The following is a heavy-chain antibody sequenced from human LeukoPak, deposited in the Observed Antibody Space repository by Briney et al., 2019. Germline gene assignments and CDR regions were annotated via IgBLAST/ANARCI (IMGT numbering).Heavy chain of an antibody. J-gene: IGHJ4*02. CDR2: RHYSGST. Sequence: SETLSLTCTVSGGSVSSGNYYWSWIRQPPGKGLEWIGYRHYSGSTNYNPSLKSRVTISVDTSKNQFSLKLSSVTAADTAVYYCARGRAFRYGSGSYDYWGQGTLVTVSS. CDR3: ARGRAFRYGSGSYDY. CDR1: GGSVSSGNYY. D-gene: IGHD3-10*01. V-gene: IGHV4-61*01.